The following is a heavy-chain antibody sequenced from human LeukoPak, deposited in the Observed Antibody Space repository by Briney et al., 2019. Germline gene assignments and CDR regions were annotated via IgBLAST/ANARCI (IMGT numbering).Heavy chain of an antibody. CDR1: GFTFSSYS. D-gene: IGHD3-9*01. V-gene: IGHV3-21*04. CDR3: AKDMERAYDILTGYHDY. Sequence: PGGSLRLSCAASGFTFSSYSMNWVRQAPGKGLEWVSSISSSSSYIYYADSVKGRFTISRDNAKNSLYLQMNSLRAEDTAVYYYAKDMERAYDILTGYHDYWGQGTLVTVSS. J-gene: IGHJ4*02. CDR2: ISSSSSYI.